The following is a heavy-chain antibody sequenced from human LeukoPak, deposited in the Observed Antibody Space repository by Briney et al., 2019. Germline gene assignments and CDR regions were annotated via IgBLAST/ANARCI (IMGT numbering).Heavy chain of an antibody. Sequence: PGGSLRLSCAASGFTVSSNYMSWVRQAPGKGLEWVSVFYSGGNTYYAASVKGRFTISRDNSKNTLYLQMNSLRAEDTAVYYCARAGPYDSYDYWGQGTLVTVSS. D-gene: IGHD3-22*01. J-gene: IGHJ4*02. CDR2: FYSGGNT. V-gene: IGHV3-53*01. CDR1: GFTVSSNY. CDR3: ARAGPYDSYDY.